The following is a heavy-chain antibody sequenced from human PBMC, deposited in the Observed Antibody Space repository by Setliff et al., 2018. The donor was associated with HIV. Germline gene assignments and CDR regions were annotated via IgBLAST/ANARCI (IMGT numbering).Heavy chain of an antibody. CDR1: GGSFSGCY. V-gene: IGHV4-34*12. CDR3: ARRSGWSLDY. J-gene: IGHJ4*02. Sequence: SETLSLTCAVYGGSFSGCYWNWIRQPPGKGLEWIGEIIPSGSTNYNPSLKSRVTISVDTSKNQFSLKLSSVTAADTAVYYCARRSGWSLDYWGQGTLVTVSS. CDR2: IIPSGST. D-gene: IGHD6-19*01.